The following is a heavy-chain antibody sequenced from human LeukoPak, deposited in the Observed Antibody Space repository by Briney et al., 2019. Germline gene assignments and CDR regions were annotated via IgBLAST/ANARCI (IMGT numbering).Heavy chain of an antibody. Sequence: GGSLRLSCAASGFTFSDYYMSWIRQAPGKGLEWLSYISTSGDSTPYADSVKGRFTISRDNSKNTLYLQMNSLRAEDTAVYYCAKEPPVSDDIDYWGQGTLVTVSS. CDR3: AKEPPVSDDIDY. CDR1: GFTFSDYY. V-gene: IGHV3-11*01. CDR2: ISTSGDST. J-gene: IGHJ4*02. D-gene: IGHD3-22*01.